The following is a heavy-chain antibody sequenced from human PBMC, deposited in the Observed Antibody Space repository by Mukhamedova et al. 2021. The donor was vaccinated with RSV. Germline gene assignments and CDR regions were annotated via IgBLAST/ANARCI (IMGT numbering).Heavy chain of an antibody. CDR3: ARQYGSGSLDF. V-gene: IGHV5-51*01. D-gene: IGHD3-10*01. J-gene: IGHJ4*02. Sequence: EYMGIIYPGDSDSRYSPSFQGQVTISADTSITTAYLQWSSLKASDTAIYYCARQYGSGSLDFWGQGTLVTGSS. CDR2: IYPGDSDS.